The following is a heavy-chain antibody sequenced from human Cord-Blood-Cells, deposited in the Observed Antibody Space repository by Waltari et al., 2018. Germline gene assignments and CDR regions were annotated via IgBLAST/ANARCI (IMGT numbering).Heavy chain of an antibody. CDR1: GGAISSSGFF. J-gene: IGHJ4*02. V-gene: IGHV4-39*01. CDR3: ARQRFLEWLLYYFDY. Sequence: QLQLQESGPGLVTPAETLSLTGPVSGGAISSSGFFWGWLGQLPGKGLEWNGSINYSGSTYYNPSLKSRVTISVDTSKNQFSLKLSSVTAADTAVYYCARQRFLEWLLYYFDYWGQGTLVTVSS. D-gene: IGHD3-3*01. CDR2: INYSGST.